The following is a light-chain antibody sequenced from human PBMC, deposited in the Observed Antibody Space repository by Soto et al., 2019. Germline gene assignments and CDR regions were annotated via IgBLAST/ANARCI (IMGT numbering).Light chain of an antibody. J-gene: IGLJ1*01. CDR3: QSYDSTLSARYV. Sequence: QSVLTQPPSVSGAPGQRGTISCTGSSXNIGAGYDVHWYQQRPGTAPKLLIFGNINRPSGVPDRFSGSKSGTSASLAITGLQAEDEGDYYCQSYDSTLSARYVFGTGTKVTVL. CDR2: GNI. V-gene: IGLV1-40*01. CDR1: SXNIGAGYD.